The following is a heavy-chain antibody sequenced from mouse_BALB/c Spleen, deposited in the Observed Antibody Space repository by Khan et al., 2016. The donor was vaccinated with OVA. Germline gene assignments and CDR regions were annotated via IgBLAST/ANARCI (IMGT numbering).Heavy chain of an antibody. J-gene: IGHJ3*01. CDR3: TRLAYYYDSEGFAY. V-gene: IGHV5-6*01. D-gene: IGHD1-1*01. CDR1: GFTFSTYG. CDR2: VSTGGSYT. Sequence: EVELVGSGGDLVKPGGSLKLSCAASGFTFSTYGMSWVRQAPDKRLEWVATVSTGGSYTYYPDSVKGRFPIPRDNAKNTLYLQMSGLRSEDTAMFYCTRLAYYYDSEGFAYWGQGTLVTVSA.